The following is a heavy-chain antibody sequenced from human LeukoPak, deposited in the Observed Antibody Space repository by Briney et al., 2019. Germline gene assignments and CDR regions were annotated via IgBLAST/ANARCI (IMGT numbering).Heavy chain of an antibody. J-gene: IGHJ4*02. CDR3: ARCGDYFYYFDY. CDR1: GFTFSSYA. CDR2: ISGSGGST. V-gene: IGHV3-23*01. D-gene: IGHD4-17*01. Sequence: PGGSLRLSCAASGFTFSSYAMSWVRQAPGKGLEWVSAISGSGGSTYYADSVKGRFTISRDNSKNTLYLQMNSLRAEDTAVYYCARCGDYFYYFDYWGQGTLVTVSS.